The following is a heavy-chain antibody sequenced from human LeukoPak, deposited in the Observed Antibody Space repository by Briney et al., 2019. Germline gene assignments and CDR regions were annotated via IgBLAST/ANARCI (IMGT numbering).Heavy chain of an antibody. J-gene: IGHJ4*02. CDR1: GSAFSLYD. V-gene: IGHV3-48*04. CDR2: ISSGNTNI. D-gene: IGHD3-10*01. CDR3: ARDPVWHYYGSA. Sequence: GALRLSCATSGSAFSLYDMNWVRQAPGKGLEWVSFISSGNTNIYYADSVKGRFTISRDNARNSLYLQMNSLRVENTAVYYCARDPVWHYYGSAWGQGTLVTVAS.